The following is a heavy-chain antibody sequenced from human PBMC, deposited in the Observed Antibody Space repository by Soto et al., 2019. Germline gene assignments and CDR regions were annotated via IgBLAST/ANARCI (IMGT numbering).Heavy chain of an antibody. V-gene: IGHV2-5*02. Sequence: QITLKESGPTLVKPTQTLTLTCTFSGFSRSTSGVGVGWISQPPGKALEWLELIYWDDDKRYSPSLKSRLTITKDTSQNQVVLTMTNMDPVDTATYYCAHKVWTHYDFWRGYYYFDYCGQGTLVTVSS. D-gene: IGHD3-3*01. CDR3: AHKVWTHYDFWRGYYYFDY. CDR1: GFSRSTSGVG. J-gene: IGHJ4*02. CDR2: IYWDDDK.